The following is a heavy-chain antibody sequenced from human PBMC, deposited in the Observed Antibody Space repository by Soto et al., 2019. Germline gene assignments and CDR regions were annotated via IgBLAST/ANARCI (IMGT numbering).Heavy chain of an antibody. J-gene: IGHJ3*01. V-gene: IGHV3-53*01. CDR3: ARDRSDSSRADSFDV. CDR1: GFTVSNTY. Sequence: PGGSLRLSCAVSGFTVSNTYMIWVRQAPGKGLEWVAVIYRGVSTHYADSVKGRFTISRDDSKNTIYLQMNSLRAEDTAVYYCARDRSDSSRADSFDVWGQGTMVTVSS. CDR2: IYRGVST. D-gene: IGHD6-25*01.